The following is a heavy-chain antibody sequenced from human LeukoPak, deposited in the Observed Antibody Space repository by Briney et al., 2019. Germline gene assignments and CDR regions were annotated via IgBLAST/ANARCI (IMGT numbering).Heavy chain of an antibody. CDR3: ARDGVTTGGYYYYYGMDV. J-gene: IGHJ6*02. CDR2: ISAYNGNT. CDR1: GYTFTSYG. D-gene: IGHD4-17*01. Sequence: ASVKVSCKASGYTFTSYGISWVRQAPGQGLESMGWISAYNGNTNYAQKLQGRVTMTTDTSTSTAYMELRSLRSDDTAVYYCARDGVTTGGYYYYYGMDVWGQGTTVTVSS. V-gene: IGHV1-18*01.